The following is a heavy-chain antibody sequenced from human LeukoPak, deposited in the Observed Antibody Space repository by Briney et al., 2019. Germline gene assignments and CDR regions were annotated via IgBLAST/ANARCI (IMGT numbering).Heavy chain of an antibody. CDR2: MSFDGSNK. CDR3: ARDPRRTSQTGYFDY. D-gene: IGHD2-2*01. V-gene: IGHV3-30*04. CDR1: GFTFSSYA. J-gene: IGHJ4*02. Sequence: GGSLRLSCAASGFTFSSYAMHWVRQAPGKGLEWVAVMSFDGSNKYYADSVKGRFTISRDNSENTLYLQMNSLRAEDTALYYCARDPRRTSQTGYFDYWGQGTLVTLSS.